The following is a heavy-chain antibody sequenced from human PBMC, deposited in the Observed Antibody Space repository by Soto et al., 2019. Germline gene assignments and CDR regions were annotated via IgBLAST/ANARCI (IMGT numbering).Heavy chain of an antibody. CDR1: GFIFSGYW. CDR2: IKQDDSEI. Sequence: GGSLRLSCAASGFIFSGYWMTWVRQAPGKGLEWVANIKQDDSEIYYVDSVKGLFTISRDNAKNSLYLQMNSLRAEDTAVYYCARDWNGYRDYWGQGTLVTVSS. D-gene: IGHD5-12*01. V-gene: IGHV3-7*05. CDR3: ARDWNGYRDY. J-gene: IGHJ4*02.